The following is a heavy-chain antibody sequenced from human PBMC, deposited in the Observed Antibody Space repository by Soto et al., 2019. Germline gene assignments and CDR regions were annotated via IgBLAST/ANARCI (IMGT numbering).Heavy chain of an antibody. CDR1: GFSLTTSGVG. D-gene: IGHD3-3*01. CDR2: IYWDDDK. J-gene: IGHJ4*02. Sequence: QITLNESGPTQVKPRQTLTLTCTFSGFSLTTSGVGVGLIRQSPGKAPEWLALIYWDDDKRYSPSLKSRLTITKGTSKNQVVLTMADLDPADTATYYCAHRVLRTVFGLVTTTAIYFDFWGQGTPVAVSS. CDR3: AHRVLRTVFGLVTTTAIYFDF. V-gene: IGHV2-5*02.